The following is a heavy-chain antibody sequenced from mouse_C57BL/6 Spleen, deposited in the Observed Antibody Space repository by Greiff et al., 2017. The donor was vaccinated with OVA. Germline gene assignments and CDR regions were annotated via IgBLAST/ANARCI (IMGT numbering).Heavy chain of an antibody. J-gene: IGHJ3*01. D-gene: IGHD2-12*01. CDR2: IYPRSGNT. V-gene: IGHV1-81*01. CDR3: AREGNDAWFAY. Sequence: QVQLQQSGAELARPGASEKLSCKASGYTFTSYGISWVKQRTGQGLEWIGEIYPRSGNTYYNEKFKGKATLTADKSSSTAYMELRSLTSEDSAVYFCAREGNDAWFAYWGQGTLVTVSA. CDR1: GYTFTSYG.